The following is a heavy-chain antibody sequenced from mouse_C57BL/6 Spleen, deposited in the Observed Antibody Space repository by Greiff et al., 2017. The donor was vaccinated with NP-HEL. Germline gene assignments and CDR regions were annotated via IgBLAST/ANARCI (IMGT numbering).Heavy chain of an antibody. J-gene: IGHJ4*01. CDR3: ASSKRERYYLGAMDY. CDR2: IYPGSGST. Sequence: QVQLKQPGAELVKPGASVKMSCKASGYTFTSYWITWVKQRPGQGLEWIGDIYPGSGSTNYNEKFKSKATLTVDTSSSTAYMQLSSLTSEDSAVYYCASSKRERYYLGAMDYWGQGTSVTVSS. CDR1: GYTFTSYW. V-gene: IGHV1-55*01. D-gene: IGHD5-5*01.